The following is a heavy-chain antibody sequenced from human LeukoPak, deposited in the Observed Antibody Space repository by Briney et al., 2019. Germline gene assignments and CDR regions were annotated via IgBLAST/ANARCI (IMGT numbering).Heavy chain of an antibody. V-gene: IGHV4-59*08. J-gene: IGHJ4*02. CDR1: GGSISSYY. Sequence: SETLSLTCTVSGGSISSYYWSWIRQPPGKGLEWIGYIYYSGSTNYNPSLKSRVTISVDTSKNQFSLKLSSVTAADTAVYYCARPHYDSSGYPRYYFDYWGQGTLVTVSS. D-gene: IGHD3-22*01. CDR2: IYYSGST. CDR3: ARPHYDSSGYPRYYFDY.